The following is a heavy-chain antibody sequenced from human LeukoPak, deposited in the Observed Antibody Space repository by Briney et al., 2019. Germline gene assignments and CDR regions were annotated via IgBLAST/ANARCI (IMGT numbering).Heavy chain of an antibody. J-gene: IGHJ4*02. CDR1: GFTFSNYA. D-gene: IGHD6-6*01. CDR2: ISYAGGNK. Sequence: GRSLRLSCAASGFTFSNYAMHWVRQAPGKGLEWVAVISYAGGNKYYADSVVGRFTISRDNSKNTPYLQMNSLRAEDTAVYYCARGRARYYFDYWGQGTLVPVSS. V-gene: IGHV3-30-3*01. CDR3: ARGRARYYFDY.